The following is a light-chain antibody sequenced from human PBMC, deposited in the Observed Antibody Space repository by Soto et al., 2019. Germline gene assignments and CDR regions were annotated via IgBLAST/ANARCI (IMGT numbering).Light chain of an antibody. J-gene: IGKJ1*01. CDR1: QSTSSY. CDR2: QAS. CDR3: QQYSRHST. Sequence: IQMPQSTSTLSASVGDRCTVTCRASQSTSSYLAWYQQKPGKAPKLLIYQASSLENGVPSRFSGSGSGTEFSLTISSLQPDDFATYYCQQYSRHSTFGQGTKVDIK. V-gene: IGKV1-5*03.